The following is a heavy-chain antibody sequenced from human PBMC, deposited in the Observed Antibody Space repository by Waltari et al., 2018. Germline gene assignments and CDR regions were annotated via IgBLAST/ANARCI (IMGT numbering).Heavy chain of an antibody. V-gene: IGHV3-48*04. CDR1: GFTFSSYS. J-gene: IGHJ4*02. D-gene: IGHD5-12*01. CDR3: ARAGGLWDSGYELDY. Sequence: EVQLVESGGGLVQPGGSLRLSCAASGFTFSSYSMNWVRQAPGKGLEWVSYISSSSSTIYYADSVKGRFTISRDNAKNSLYLQMNSLRAEDTAVYYCARAGGLWDSGYELDYWGQGTLVTVSS. CDR2: ISSSSSTI.